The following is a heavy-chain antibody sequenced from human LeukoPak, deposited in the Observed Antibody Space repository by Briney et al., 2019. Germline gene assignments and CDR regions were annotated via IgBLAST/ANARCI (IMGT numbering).Heavy chain of an antibody. CDR1: GGSFSGYY. J-gene: IGHJ4*02. D-gene: IGHD3-22*01. CDR3: ARRMIVVVFPTPFGPRTSYFDY. CDR2: INHSGST. V-gene: IGHV4-34*01. Sequence: PSETLSLTCAVYGGSFSGYYWSWIRQPPGKGLEWIGEINHSGSTNYNPSLKSRVTISVDTSKNQFSLKLSSVTAADTAVYYCARRMIVVVFPTPFGPRTSYFDYWGQGTLVTVSS.